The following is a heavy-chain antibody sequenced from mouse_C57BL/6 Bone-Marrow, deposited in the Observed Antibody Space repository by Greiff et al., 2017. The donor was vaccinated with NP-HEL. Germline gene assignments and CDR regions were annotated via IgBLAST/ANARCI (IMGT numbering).Heavy chain of an antibody. CDR2: IDPSDSYT. V-gene: IGHV1-69*01. J-gene: IGHJ2*01. D-gene: IGHD1-1*01. Sequence: QVQLQQPGAELVMPGASVKLSCKASGYTFTSYWMHWVKQRPGQGLEWIGEIDPSDSYTNYNQKFKGKSTLTVDKSSSTASMQLSSLTSEDSAVYYCARGATVVDYFDYWGQGTTLTVSS. CDR3: ARGATVVDYFDY. CDR1: GYTFTSYW.